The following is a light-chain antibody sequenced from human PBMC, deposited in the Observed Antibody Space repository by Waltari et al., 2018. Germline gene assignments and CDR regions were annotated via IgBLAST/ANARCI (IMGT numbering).Light chain of an antibody. Sequence: QSALTQPASVSGSPGQSITISCTGTSSDVGGYNYVSCYQQHPGKAPKLMIYDVSKRPSGVSNRFSGSKSGTTASLTISGLQAEDEADYYCCSYAGSSTLVFGGGTKLTVL. CDR1: SSDVGGYNY. J-gene: IGLJ3*02. CDR2: DVS. CDR3: CSYAGSSTLV. V-gene: IGLV2-23*02.